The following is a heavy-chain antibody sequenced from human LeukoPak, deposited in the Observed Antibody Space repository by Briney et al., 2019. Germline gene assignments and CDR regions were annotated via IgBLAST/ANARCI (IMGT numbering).Heavy chain of an antibody. V-gene: IGHV4-39*07. Sequence: PSETLSLTCTVSGGSISSSSYYWGWIRQPPGKGLEWIGSIYYSGSTYYNPSLKSRVTISVDTSKNQFSLKLSSVTAADTAVYYCARERRGSYMYNWFDPWGQGTLVTVSS. CDR3: ARERRGSYMYNWFDP. J-gene: IGHJ5*02. CDR1: GGSISSSSYY. CDR2: IYYSGST. D-gene: IGHD1-26*01.